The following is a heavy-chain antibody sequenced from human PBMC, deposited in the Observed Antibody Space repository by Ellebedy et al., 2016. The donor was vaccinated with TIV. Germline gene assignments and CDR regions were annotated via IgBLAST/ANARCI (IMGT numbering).Heavy chain of an antibody. D-gene: IGHD2-2*01. CDR2: IWYDGSNE. J-gene: IGHJ6*02. Sequence: GESLKISXAASGFTFSSYNMHWVRQAPGKGLEWVAVIWYDGSNEYYADSVKGRFTISRDNSKNTLYLQMNSLRAEDTAVYYCARDREDIVVVPAAISFWGSYYYGMDVWGQGTTVTVSS. V-gene: IGHV3-33*01. CDR3: ARDREDIVVVPAAISFWGSYYYGMDV. CDR1: GFTFSSYN.